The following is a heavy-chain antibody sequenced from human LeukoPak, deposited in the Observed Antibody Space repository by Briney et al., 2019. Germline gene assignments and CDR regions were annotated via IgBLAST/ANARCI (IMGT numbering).Heavy chain of an antibody. V-gene: IGHV1-2*06. CDR3: ARVGYYESSGYYEY. J-gene: IGHJ4*02. CDR1: GYTLTDYY. CDR2: INPNSGGT. D-gene: IGHD3-22*01. Sequence: AASVKVSCKASGYTLTDYYMHWVRQAPGQGLEWMGRINPNSGGTNYAQKFQGRVTMTRDTPISTVYMELSRLRSDDTAVYYCARVGYYESSGYYEYWGQGTLVTVSS.